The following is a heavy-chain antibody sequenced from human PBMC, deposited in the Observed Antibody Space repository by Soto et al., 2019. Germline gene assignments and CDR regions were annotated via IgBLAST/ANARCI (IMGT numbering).Heavy chain of an antibody. CDR2: IYWDDDK. V-gene: IGHV2-5*02. D-gene: IGHD2-2*01. J-gene: IGHJ5*02. Sequence: GSGPTLVNPTQTLTLTCTFSGFSLSTSGVGVGWIRQPPGKALEWLALIYWDDDKRYSPSLKSRLTITKDTSKNQVVLTMTNMDPVDTATYYCAHALAIPAAMEGWFDPWGQGTLVTVSS. CDR3: AHALAIPAAMEGWFDP. CDR1: GFSLSTSGVG.